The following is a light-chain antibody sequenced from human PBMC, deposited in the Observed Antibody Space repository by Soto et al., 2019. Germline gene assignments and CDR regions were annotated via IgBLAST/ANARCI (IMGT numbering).Light chain of an antibody. Sequence: EIVLTQSPGTLSLSPGERATLSCRASQSVSSSYLAWYQQKPAQAPRLLIYGASTRAAGIPDRFSGGGSGTDFTLTINRLEPDDFAVYYCQQFGYSLWTFGQGTK. CDR3: QQFGYSLWT. J-gene: IGKJ1*01. V-gene: IGKV3-20*01. CDR1: QSVSSSY. CDR2: GAS.